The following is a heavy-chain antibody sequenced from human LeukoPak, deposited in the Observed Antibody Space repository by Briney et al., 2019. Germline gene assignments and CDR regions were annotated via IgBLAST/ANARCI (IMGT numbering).Heavy chain of an antibody. Sequence: ASVKVSCKASGYTFISYDINWVRQATGQGLEWMGWMNPNSGNTGYAQQFQGSDTMTRNTSISTAYMELSSLRSEDTAVYYCARGLWEIDDYWGQGTLVTLSS. V-gene: IGHV1-8*01. CDR3: ARGLWEIDDY. CDR1: GYTFISYD. J-gene: IGHJ4*02. D-gene: IGHD1-26*01. CDR2: MNPNSGNT.